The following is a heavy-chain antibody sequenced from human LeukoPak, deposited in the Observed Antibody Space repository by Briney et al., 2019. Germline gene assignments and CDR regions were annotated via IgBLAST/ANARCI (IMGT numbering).Heavy chain of an antibody. CDR1: GGSVSSGTYY. J-gene: IGHJ4*02. CDR3: ASLKGLFDYFDY. CDR2: LYNAGST. Sequence: PSETLSLTCTVSGGSVSSGTYYWSWIRQPPGKGLEWVSVLYNAGSTYYADSVKGRFTISRDNSKNTLYLQMYSLRAEDTAVYYCASLKGLFDYFDYWGQGILVTVYS. D-gene: IGHD3-22*01. V-gene: IGHV3-53*01.